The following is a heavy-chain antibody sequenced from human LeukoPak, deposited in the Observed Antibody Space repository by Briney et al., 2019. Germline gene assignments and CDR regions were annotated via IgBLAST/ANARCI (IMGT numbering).Heavy chain of an antibody. CDR2: ISSSSSYI. CDR3: ARDRGLQSCGYRY. Sequence: GGSLRLSCAASGFTFSSYSMNWVRQAPGKGLEWVSSISSSSSYIYYADSVKGRFTISRDNAKNSLYLQMNSLRAEDTAVYYCARDRGLQSCGYRYWGQGTLVTVSS. D-gene: IGHD3-22*01. J-gene: IGHJ4*02. V-gene: IGHV3-21*01. CDR1: GFTFSSYS.